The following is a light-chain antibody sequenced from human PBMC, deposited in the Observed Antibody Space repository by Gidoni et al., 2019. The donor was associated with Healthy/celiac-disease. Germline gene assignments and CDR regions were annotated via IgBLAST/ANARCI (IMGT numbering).Light chain of an antibody. CDR3: QQRSNWRWT. CDR2: DAS. V-gene: IGKV3-11*01. J-gene: IGKJ1*01. Sequence: EIVLTQSPATLSFSPGERATLSCRASQSVSSYLAWYQQKPGQAPRLLIYDASNRATGIPARFSGSGSGTDFTLTISSLEPEDFAVYYCQQRSNWRWTFGQGTKVEIK. CDR1: QSVSSY.